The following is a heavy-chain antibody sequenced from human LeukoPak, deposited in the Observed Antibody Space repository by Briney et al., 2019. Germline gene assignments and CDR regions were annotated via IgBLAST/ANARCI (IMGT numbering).Heavy chain of an antibody. Sequence: GTSLRLSCAVSGFTFSSYGMHWVRQAPGSGLEWVAGISYDGSKIYYADSVKGRFTISRDNSKNTMYLQMNSLRAEDTAVYYCARMVTRHYYYGMDVWGQGTTVTVSS. J-gene: IGHJ6*02. D-gene: IGHD5-18*01. CDR3: ARMVTRHYYYGMDV. CDR2: ISYDGSKI. V-gene: IGHV3-30*03. CDR1: GFTFSSYG.